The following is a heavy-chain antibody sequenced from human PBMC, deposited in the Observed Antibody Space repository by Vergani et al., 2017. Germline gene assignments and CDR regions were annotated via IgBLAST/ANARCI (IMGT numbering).Heavy chain of an antibody. V-gene: IGHV3-30*02. Sequence: QVQLVESGGGVVQPGGSLRLSCAASGFTLNAYGMHWVRQAPGKGQEWLSFIRYDGRNKYYADSVKGRFTISRDNSKNTVYLQLNSLTDGDTALYYCAKDDEYYGPDTLLYFDFWGQGIQVTVSS. J-gene: IGHJ4*02. CDR1: GFTLNAYG. CDR3: AKDDEYYGPDTLLYFDF. CDR2: IRYDGRNK. D-gene: IGHD2/OR15-2a*01.